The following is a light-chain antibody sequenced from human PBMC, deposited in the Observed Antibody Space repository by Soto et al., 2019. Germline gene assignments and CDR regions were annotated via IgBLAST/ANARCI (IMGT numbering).Light chain of an antibody. J-gene: IGKJ4*01. V-gene: IGKV1-39*01. CDR3: QQPFSVPLT. Sequence: DIQMTQSPSSLSASIGDTVTITCRPSQGIANHLNWYQHKPGKAPHLLIYAASTLHSGVPPRFSGSGSGTSFNLTITSLHPDDFATYFCQQPFSVPLTFGGGTKVE. CDR2: AAS. CDR1: QGIANH.